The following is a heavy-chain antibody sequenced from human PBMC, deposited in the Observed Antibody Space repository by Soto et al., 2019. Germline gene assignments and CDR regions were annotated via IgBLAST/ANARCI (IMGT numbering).Heavy chain of an antibody. D-gene: IGHD6-13*01. CDR2: VYRTGST. Sequence: QVQLQESGPGLVKPSGTLSLTCAVSGGSISTSNWWSWVRQPPGKGLEWIGEVYRTGSTNYNPSRESRLTISVDKTKNQFSLKLTSVTAAATAVYYCARARATIAAAAIFDCWGQGTLVTVSS. J-gene: IGHJ4*02. CDR3: ARARATIAAAAIFDC. CDR1: GGSISTSNW. V-gene: IGHV4-4*02.